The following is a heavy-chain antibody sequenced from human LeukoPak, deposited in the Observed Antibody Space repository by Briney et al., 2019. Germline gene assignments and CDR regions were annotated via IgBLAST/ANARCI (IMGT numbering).Heavy chain of an antibody. CDR1: GGSISSYY. Sequence: PSETLSLTCTVSGGSISSYYWSWIRQPAGKGLEWIGRIYTSGSTNYNPSLKSRVAMSVDTSKNQFSLKLSSVTAADTAVSYCAREIGSGSYYNVPYYFDYWGQGTLVTVSS. CDR3: AREIGSGSYYNVPYYFDY. J-gene: IGHJ4*02. CDR2: IYTSGST. D-gene: IGHD3-10*01. V-gene: IGHV4-4*07.